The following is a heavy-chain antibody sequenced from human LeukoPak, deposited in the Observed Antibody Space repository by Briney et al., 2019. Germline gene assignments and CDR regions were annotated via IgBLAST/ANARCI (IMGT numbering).Heavy chain of an antibody. CDR2: IKGDGTDM. CDR3: ARGTMFPYYFDY. V-gene: IGHV3-7*01. Sequence: PGGSLRLSCAGSGFAFSDYWMTWVRQAPGKGLECVANIKGDGTDMNYVGSVTGRFTISRDNSENTLYLQMDNLRAEDTAVYYCARGTMFPYYFDYWGQGTLVTVSS. D-gene: IGHD3-10*02. CDR1: GFAFSDYW. J-gene: IGHJ4*02.